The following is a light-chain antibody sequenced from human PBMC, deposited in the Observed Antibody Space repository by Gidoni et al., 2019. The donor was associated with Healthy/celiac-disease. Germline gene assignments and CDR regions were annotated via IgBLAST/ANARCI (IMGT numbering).Light chain of an antibody. CDR3: QQRRNWPPWT. Sequence: EIALTQFPATLSVSPGERATISCRASQSVSSYLAWYQQKPGQAPRLLIYDASNRATGIPARFSGSGSGTDFTLTISSLGPEDFAVYYCQQRRNWPPWTFGQGTKVEIK. CDR2: DAS. V-gene: IGKV3-11*01. J-gene: IGKJ1*01. CDR1: QSVSSY.